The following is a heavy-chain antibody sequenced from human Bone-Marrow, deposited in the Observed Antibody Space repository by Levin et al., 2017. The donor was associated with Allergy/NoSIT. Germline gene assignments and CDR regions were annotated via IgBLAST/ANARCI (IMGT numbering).Heavy chain of an antibody. J-gene: IGHJ4*02. Sequence: GASVKVSCAASGFAFSDYSINWVRQAPGKGLEWISYITSASGTRFYADSVKGRFTISRDNARNSLHLHMSNLRADDTAVYYCARAAWSAEFLDHWGQGTLVTVSS. V-gene: IGHV3-48*01. CDR3: ARAAWSAEFLDH. CDR1: GFAFSDYS. D-gene: IGHD3-10*01. CDR2: ITSASGTR.